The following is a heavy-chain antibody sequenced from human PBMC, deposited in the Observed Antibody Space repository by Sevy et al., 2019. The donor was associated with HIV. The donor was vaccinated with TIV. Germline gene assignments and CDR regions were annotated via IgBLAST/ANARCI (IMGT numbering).Heavy chain of an antibody. CDR1: GFTFSSYE. J-gene: IGHJ6*02. CDR3: ARSFDSSSFKGETYYYGMDV. CDR2: ISSSGSTI. V-gene: IGHV3-48*03. D-gene: IGHD6-13*01. Sequence: GGSLRLSCAASGFTFSSYEMNWVRQAPGKGLEWVSYISSSGSTIYYADSVKGRFTISKDNAKNSLYLKMNSLRAEDTAVYYCARSFDSSSFKGETYYYGMDVWGQGTTFTVSS.